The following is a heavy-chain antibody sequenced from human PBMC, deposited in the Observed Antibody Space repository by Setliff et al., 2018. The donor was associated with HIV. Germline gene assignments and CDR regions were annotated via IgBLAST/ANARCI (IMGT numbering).Heavy chain of an antibody. CDR2: IWYDGSNK. V-gene: IGHV3-33*01. Sequence: GGSLRLSCAACGFTFSNYGLHWVRQAPGKGLEWVASIWYDGSNKYYADSVKGRFTISRDTSKNTLYLLMHSLRADDTAVYYCARAPTIAAREHFYYYMDVWGRGTTVTVSS. CDR1: GFTFSNYG. D-gene: IGHD6-6*01. J-gene: IGHJ6*03. CDR3: ARAPTIAAREHFYYYMDV.